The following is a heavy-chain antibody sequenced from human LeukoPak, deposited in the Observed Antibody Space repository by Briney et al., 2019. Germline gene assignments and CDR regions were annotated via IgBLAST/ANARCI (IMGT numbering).Heavy chain of an antibody. CDR1: EYTFTGYY. D-gene: IGHD2-8*01. CDR2: VNPNSGDT. CDR3: ARVQGYCTDGRCLF. V-gene: IGHV1-2*02. Sequence: ASVKVSCKASEYTFTGYYLHWVRQAPGQGLEWMGCVNPNSGDTNYAQKFQGSVTMTRDTSISTVYMELSRLRSDDTAVYYCARVQGYCTDGRCLFWGQGTLVTVSS. J-gene: IGHJ4*02.